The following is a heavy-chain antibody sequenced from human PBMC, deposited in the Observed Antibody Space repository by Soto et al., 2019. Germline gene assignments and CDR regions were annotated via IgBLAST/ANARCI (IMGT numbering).Heavy chain of an antibody. Sequence: QVQLVQSGAEVQAPGSSGKVSCTASGNTFSRYALSWLRQAPVQGFEWMGGITPIFGNADYAQKCVGRRRITADRSTSTAYMELTGLRSDDTAVYYCARLGAVSLQDRSCCWGHRGPVTLVIVSS. CDR2: ITPIFGNA. CDR3: ARLGAVSLQDRSCCWGH. CDR1: GNTFSRYA. V-gene: IGHV1-69*06. D-gene: IGHD3-22*01. J-gene: IGHJ1*01.